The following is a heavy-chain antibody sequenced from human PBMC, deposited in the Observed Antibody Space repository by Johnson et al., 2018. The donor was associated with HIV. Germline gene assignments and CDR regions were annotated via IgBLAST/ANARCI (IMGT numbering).Heavy chain of an antibody. CDR2: IRYDGSNK. J-gene: IGHJ3*02. Sequence: QVQLVESGGGVVQPGRSLRLSCAASGFTFSSYAMHWVRQAPGRGLEWVAFIRYDGSNKYYTDSVKGRFTISRDNSKKTWYLQMNSLRAEDTAVYYCARDRRDDFWSGYSHGFDIWGQGTMVTVSS. CDR3: ARDRRDDFWSGYSHGFDI. CDR1: GFTFSSYA. V-gene: IGHV3-30*04. D-gene: IGHD3-3*01.